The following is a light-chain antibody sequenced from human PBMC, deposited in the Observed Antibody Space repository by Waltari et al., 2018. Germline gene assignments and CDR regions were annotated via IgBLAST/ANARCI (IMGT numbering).Light chain of an antibody. CDR1: NIESKS. CDR2: YDS. V-gene: IGLV3-21*04. J-gene: IGLJ3*02. Sequence: YVVTQPPSVSVAPGKTATLTGGGENIESKSVNWYQQKPGQAPVLVIFYDSDRPSGIPERFSGSNSGNTATLTISWVEAGDEADYHCQVWDDTTNSGVFGGGTRLTVL. CDR3: QVWDDTTNSGV.